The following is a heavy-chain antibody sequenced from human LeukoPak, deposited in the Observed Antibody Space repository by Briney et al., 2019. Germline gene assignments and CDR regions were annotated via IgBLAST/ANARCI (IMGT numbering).Heavy chain of an antibody. D-gene: IGHD1-26*01. CDR3: ATVEHSGSYSL. Sequence: GASVKVSCKVSGYTLTELSMHWVRQAPGKGVEWMGGFDPEDGETIYAQKFQGRVTMTEDTSTDTAYMELSSLRSEATAVYYCATVEHSGSYSLWGQGTLVTVSS. J-gene: IGHJ4*02. CDR2: FDPEDGET. V-gene: IGHV1-24*01. CDR1: GYTLTELS.